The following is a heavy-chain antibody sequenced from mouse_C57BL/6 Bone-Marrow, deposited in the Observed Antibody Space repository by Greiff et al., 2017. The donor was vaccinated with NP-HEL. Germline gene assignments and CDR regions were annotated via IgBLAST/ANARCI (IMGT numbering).Heavy chain of an antibody. CDR2: IHPNSGST. Sequence: QVQLQQPGAELVKPGASVKLSCKASGYTFTSYWMHWVKQRPGQGLEWIGMIHPNSGSTNYNEKFKSKATLTVDKSSSTAYMQLSRLTSEDSAVYYCARDDDYGGAMDYWGQETSVTVSS. D-gene: IGHD2-4*01. CDR3: ARDDDYGGAMDY. V-gene: IGHV1-64*01. CDR1: GYTFTSYW. J-gene: IGHJ4*01.